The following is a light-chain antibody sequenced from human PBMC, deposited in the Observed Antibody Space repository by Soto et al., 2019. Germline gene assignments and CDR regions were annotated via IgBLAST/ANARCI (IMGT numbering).Light chain of an antibody. CDR2: GVS. J-gene: IGKJ4*01. Sequence: IVLRQSPGTLSLTAGERATLSCRASQSVSSSYLAWYQQKPGQAPRLLIYGVSSRATGIPDRFSGSGSGTDFTLTISRLEPEDFAVYYCQQYGSSPLSFGGGTKVDIK. CDR1: QSVSSSY. V-gene: IGKV3-20*01. CDR3: QQYGSSPLS.